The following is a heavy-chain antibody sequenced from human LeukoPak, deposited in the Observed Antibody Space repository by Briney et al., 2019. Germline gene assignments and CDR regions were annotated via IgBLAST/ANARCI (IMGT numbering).Heavy chain of an antibody. Sequence: PSETLSLTCTVSGGSISSSSYYWDWIRQPPGKGLEWIGSIYYSGSTYYNPSLKSRVTISVDTSKNQFSLKLSSVTAADTAVYYCARGGYCSSTSCYPPYGMDVWGQGTTVTVSS. D-gene: IGHD2-2*01. V-gene: IGHV4-39*01. CDR1: GGSISSSSYY. J-gene: IGHJ6*02. CDR2: IYYSGST. CDR3: ARGGYCSSTSCYPPYGMDV.